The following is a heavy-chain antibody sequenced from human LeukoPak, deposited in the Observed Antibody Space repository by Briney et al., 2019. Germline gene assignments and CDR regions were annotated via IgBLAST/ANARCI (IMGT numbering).Heavy chain of an antibody. D-gene: IGHD3-10*01. J-gene: IGHJ4*02. V-gene: IGHV5-51*01. CDR2: IYPDESDT. CDR3: VRVKGSGTHYGFAY. CDR1: GYTFMKFS. Sequence: KSGESLKLSCESSGYTFMKFSLGWARPTPGKGVEWPGMIYPDESDTRYSPSFQGQVTMTVDNSISIVYLNWSGLKPSDTAIYYCVRVKGSGTHYGFAYWGQGTVVSVVS.